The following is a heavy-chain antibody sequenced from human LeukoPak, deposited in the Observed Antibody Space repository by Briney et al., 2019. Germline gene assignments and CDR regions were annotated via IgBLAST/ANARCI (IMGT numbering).Heavy chain of an antibody. CDR1: GDSISSYY. D-gene: IGHD5-24*01. Sequence: SETLSLTCTVSGDSISSYYWSWIRQPPGKGLEWIGYIYYSGGTDYNPSLKSRVTISVGTSKNQFSLKLRSVTAADTAVYYCARHVTISGPYDASDIWGQGTMVTVSP. V-gene: IGHV4-59*08. CDR2: IYYSGGT. CDR3: ARHVTISGPYDASDI. J-gene: IGHJ3*02.